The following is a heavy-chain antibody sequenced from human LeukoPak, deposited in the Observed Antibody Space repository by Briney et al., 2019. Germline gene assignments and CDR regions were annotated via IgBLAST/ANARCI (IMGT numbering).Heavy chain of an antibody. J-gene: IGHJ4*02. CDR2: INPSGGST. Sequence: GASVKVSCKASGGTFSSSAISWVRQAPGQGLEWMGIINPSGGSTSYAQKFQGRVTMTRDMSTSTVYMELGSLGSEDTAVYYCARAGEIAARGFDYWGQGTLVTVSS. CDR3: ARAGEIAARGFDY. CDR1: GGTFSSSA. V-gene: IGHV1-46*01. D-gene: IGHD6-6*01.